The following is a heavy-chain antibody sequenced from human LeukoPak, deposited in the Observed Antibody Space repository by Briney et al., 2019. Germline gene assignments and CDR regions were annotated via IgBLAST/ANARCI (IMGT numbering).Heavy chain of an antibody. J-gene: IGHJ5*02. CDR1: GGSFSGYY. CDR2: IYTSGST. D-gene: IGHD5-12*01. Sequence: SETLSLTCAVYGGSFSGYYWSWIRQPAGKGLEWIGRIYTSGSTRYNPSLKSRVTMSVDTSKNQFSLKLDSVTAADTAVYFCARGMAAAYDYNWFDPWGPGTLVTVSS. V-gene: IGHV4-59*10. CDR3: ARGMAAAYDYNWFDP.